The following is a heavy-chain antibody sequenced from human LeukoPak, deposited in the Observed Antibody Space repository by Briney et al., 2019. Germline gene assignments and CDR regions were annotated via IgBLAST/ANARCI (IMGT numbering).Heavy chain of an antibody. J-gene: IGHJ4*02. V-gene: IGHV4-34*01. CDR2: INHSGST. D-gene: IGHD4-17*01. Sequence: SETLSLTCAVYGGSFSGYYWSWIRQPPGKGLEWIGEINHSGSTNYNPSLKSRVTISVDTSKNQFSLKPSSVTAADTAVYYCARVFTVTTGEDYWGQGTLVTVSS. CDR3: ARVFTVTTGEDY. CDR1: GGSFSGYY.